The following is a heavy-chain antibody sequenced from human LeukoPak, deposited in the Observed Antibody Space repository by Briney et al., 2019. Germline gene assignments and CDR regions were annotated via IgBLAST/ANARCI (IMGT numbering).Heavy chain of an antibody. CDR1: GGSISSYY. J-gene: IGHJ3*02. D-gene: IGHD5-12*01. Sequence: SETLSLTCTVSGGSISSYYWSWIRQPPGKGLEWIGYIYYSGSTNYNPSLKSRVTISVDTSKNQFSLQLNSVTPEDTAVYYCARDPGYSGYDRRAFDIWGQGTMVTVSS. CDR2: IYYSGST. V-gene: IGHV4-59*12. CDR3: ARDPGYSGYDRRAFDI.